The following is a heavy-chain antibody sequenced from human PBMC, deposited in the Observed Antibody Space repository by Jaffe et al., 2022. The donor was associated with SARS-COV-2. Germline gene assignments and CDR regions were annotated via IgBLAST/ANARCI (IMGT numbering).Heavy chain of an antibody. CDR1: GFTFSSYS. CDR2: ITSSGRII. J-gene: IGHJ5*02. V-gene: IGHV3-48*01. D-gene: IGHD3-22*01. CDR3: ARNYYDSSGYSRWFDP. Sequence: EVQLVESGGGLVQPGGSLRLSCAASGFTFSSYSMNWVRQAPGKGLEWVSYITSSGRIIHYADSVRGRFTISRDNAKNSLYLQMNSLRAEDTAVYYCARNYYDSSGYSRWFDPWGQGTLVTVSS.